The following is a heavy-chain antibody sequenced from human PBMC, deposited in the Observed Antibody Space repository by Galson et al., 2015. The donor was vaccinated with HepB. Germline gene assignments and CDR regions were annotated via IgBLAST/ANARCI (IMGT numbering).Heavy chain of an antibody. D-gene: IGHD6-6*01. CDR1: GFTFSSYS. Sequence: SLRLSCAASGFTFSSYSMNWVRQAPGKGLEWVSSISSSSSYIYYADSVKGRFTISRDNAKNSLYLQMNSLRAEDTAVYYCARAWLAARLGAFDIWGQGTMVTVSS. J-gene: IGHJ3*02. V-gene: IGHV3-21*01. CDR2: ISSSSSYI. CDR3: ARAWLAARLGAFDI.